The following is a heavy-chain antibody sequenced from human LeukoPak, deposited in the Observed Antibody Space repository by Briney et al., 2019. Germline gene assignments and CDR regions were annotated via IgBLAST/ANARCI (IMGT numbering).Heavy chain of an antibody. Sequence: SETLSLTCAVYGGSFSGYYWSWIRQPPGKGLEWIGEINHSGSTNYNPSLKSRVTISVDTSKNQFSLKLSSVTAADTAVYYCARGGNYYDSSGYYSPYYFDYWGQGTLVTVSS. CDR2: INHSGST. V-gene: IGHV4-34*01. J-gene: IGHJ4*02. D-gene: IGHD3-22*01. CDR1: GGSFSGYY. CDR3: ARGGNYYDSSGYYSPYYFDY.